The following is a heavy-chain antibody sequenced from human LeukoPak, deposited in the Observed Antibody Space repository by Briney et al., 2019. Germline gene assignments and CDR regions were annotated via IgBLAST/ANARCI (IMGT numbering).Heavy chain of an antibody. CDR2: IYDSGST. Sequence: SETLSLTCTVSGGSIRSSYYYWGWIRQPPGKGREWIGSIYDSGSTYYNPSLKSRITISVDTSKNQFSLKLSSVTAADTAVYYCARFAYCGGHCWYYFDYWGQGSLVTVSS. CDR3: ARFAYCGGHCWYYFDY. V-gene: IGHV4-39*07. D-gene: IGHD2-21*02. J-gene: IGHJ4*02. CDR1: GGSIRSSYYY.